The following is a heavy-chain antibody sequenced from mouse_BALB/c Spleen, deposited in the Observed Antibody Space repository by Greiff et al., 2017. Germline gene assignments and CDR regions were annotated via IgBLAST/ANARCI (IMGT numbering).Heavy chain of an antibody. CDR2: IWGDGST. Sequence: VHLVESGPGLVAPSQSLSITCTVSGFSLTGYGVNWVRQPPGKGLEWLGMIWGDGSTDYNSALKSRLSISKDNSKSQVFLKMNSLQTDDTARYYCARDGEENYYGSSWAWFAYWGQGTLVTVSA. CDR1: GFSLTGYG. V-gene: IGHV2-6-7*01. D-gene: IGHD1-1*01. J-gene: IGHJ3*01. CDR3: ARDGEENYYGSSWAWFAY.